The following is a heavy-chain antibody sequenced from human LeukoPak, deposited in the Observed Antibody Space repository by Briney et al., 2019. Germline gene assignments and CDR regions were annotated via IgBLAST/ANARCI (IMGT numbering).Heavy chain of an antibody. CDR2: INPNSGGT. V-gene: IGHV1-2*06. Sequence: ASVKVSCKASGYTFTGYYMHWVRQAPGQGLEWMGRINPNSGGTNYAQKFQGRVTMTMDTSISTAYMELSRLRPDDTAVYYCARDRELWFGELLSSIIDYWGQGTLVTVSS. J-gene: IGHJ4*02. CDR1: GYTFTGYY. D-gene: IGHD3-10*01. CDR3: ARDRELWFGELLSSIIDY.